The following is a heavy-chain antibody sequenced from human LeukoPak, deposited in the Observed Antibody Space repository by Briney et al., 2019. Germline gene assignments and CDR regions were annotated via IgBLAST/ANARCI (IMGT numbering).Heavy chain of an antibody. CDR3: ARTTVVKMGDY. J-gene: IGHJ4*02. CDR2: IIPIFGTA. D-gene: IGHD4-23*01. CDR1: GGTFSSYA. V-gene: IGHV1-69*05. Sequence: SVKVSRKASGGTFSSYAISWVRQAPGQGLEWMGGIIPIFGTANYAQKFQGRVTITRDTSASTAYMELSSLRSEDTAVYYCARTTVVKMGDYWGQGTLVTVSS.